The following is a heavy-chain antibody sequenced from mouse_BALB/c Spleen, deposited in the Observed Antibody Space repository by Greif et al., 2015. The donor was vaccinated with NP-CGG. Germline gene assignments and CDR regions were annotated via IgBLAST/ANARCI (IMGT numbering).Heavy chain of an antibody. J-gene: IGHJ4*01. Sequence: DLVKPGASVKLSCKASGYTFTSYWINWIKQRPGQGLEWIGRIAPGSGSTYYNEMFKGKATLTVDTSSSTAYIQLSSLSSEDSAVYFCARSHRYDGAMDYWGQGTSVTASS. CDR2: IAPGSGST. CDR3: ARSHRYDGAMDY. V-gene: IGHV1S41*01. D-gene: IGHD2-14*01. CDR1: GYTFTSYW.